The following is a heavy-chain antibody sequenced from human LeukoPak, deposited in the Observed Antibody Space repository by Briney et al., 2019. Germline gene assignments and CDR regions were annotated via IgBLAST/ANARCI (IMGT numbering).Heavy chain of an antibody. J-gene: IGHJ4*02. CDR1: GFTFSSYG. V-gene: IGHV3-33*01. CDR3: ASPDIFSSHRTLHY. D-gene: IGHD3-9*01. CDR2: IWYDGSNK. Sequence: PGRSLRLSCAASGFTFSSYGMHWVRQAPGKGLEWVAVIWYDGSNKYYADSVKGRFTISRDNSKNTLYLQMDSLRAEDTAVYYCASPDIFSSHRTLHYWGQGTLVTVSS.